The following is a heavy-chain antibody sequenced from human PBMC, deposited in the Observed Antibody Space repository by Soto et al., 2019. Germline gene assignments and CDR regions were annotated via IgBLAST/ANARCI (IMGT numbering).Heavy chain of an antibody. Sequence: QVQLVQSGAEVKKPGSSVKVSCKASGGTFSSYAISWVRQAPGQGLEWMGGIIPIFGTANYAQKFQGRVTITADESTSTAYMEVSSLRSEDTAVYYCATPMTTPGGAEYFDYWGQGTLVTVSS. V-gene: IGHV1-69*01. CDR2: IIPIFGTA. J-gene: IGHJ4*02. CDR3: ATPMTTPGGAEYFDY. D-gene: IGHD3-22*01. CDR1: GGTFSSYA.